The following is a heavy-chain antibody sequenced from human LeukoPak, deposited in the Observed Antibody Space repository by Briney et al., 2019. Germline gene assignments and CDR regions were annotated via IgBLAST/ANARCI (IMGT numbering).Heavy chain of an antibody. V-gene: IGHV3-21*01. CDR2: ISSSSSYI. Sequence: PGGSLRLSCAASGFTFSSYSMNWVRQAPGKGLEWVSSISSSSSYIYYADSMKGRFTISRDNAKNSLYLQMNSLRAEDTAVYYCARDLFGTQGRWGQGTLATVSS. J-gene: IGHJ4*02. CDR3: ARDLFGTQGR. D-gene: IGHD3-10*02. CDR1: GFTFSSYS.